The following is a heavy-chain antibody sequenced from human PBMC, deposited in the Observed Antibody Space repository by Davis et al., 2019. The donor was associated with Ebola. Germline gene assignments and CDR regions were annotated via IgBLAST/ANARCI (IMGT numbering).Heavy chain of an antibody. Sequence: SGPTLVKPTQTLTLTCTFSGFSLTTSGVGVGWIRQPPGKALEWLAVIYWDDDKRYSPSLKSRINITKDNSKNQVVFTMTNMDPVDTATYYCAHRRWGGYSEPFDYWGQGTLVTVSS. CDR1: GFSLTTSGVG. V-gene: IGHV2-5*02. CDR3: AHRRWGGYSEPFDY. CDR2: IYWDDDK. J-gene: IGHJ4*02. D-gene: IGHD3-16*01.